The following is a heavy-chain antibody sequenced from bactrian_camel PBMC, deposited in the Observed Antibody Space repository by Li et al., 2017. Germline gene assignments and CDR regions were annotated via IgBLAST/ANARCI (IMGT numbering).Heavy chain of an antibody. CDR1: GVTGNRYC. CDR3: AAGRPGASCAVDYGTLRFTNY. D-gene: IGHD4*01. CDR2: INSDGET. V-gene: IGHV3S67*01. Sequence: QLVESGGGSVQAGGSLRLSCAASGVTGNRYCMGWIRQVSGKEREGVASINSDGETTYADSVKGRFTVSRDNAKNTIFLQMNDLKPEDTAMYYCAAGRPGASCAVDYGTLRFTNYWGQGTQVTV. J-gene: IGHJ4*01.